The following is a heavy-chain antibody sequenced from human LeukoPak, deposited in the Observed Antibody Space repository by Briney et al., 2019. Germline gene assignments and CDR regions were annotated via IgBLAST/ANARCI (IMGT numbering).Heavy chain of an antibody. CDR2: LSVGGGDT. J-gene: IGHJ4*02. CDR3: ARDYTEGITWYYYLDY. D-gene: IGHD3-16*01. Sequence: GGSLRLSCAASGFTLSSYSMSWVRQAPGKGLEWVAALSVGGGDTYYADSVKGRFTISRDISKSTLYLQMNGLRAEDTATYYCARDYTEGITWYYYLDYWGQGTLVSVSS. CDR1: GFTLSSYS. V-gene: IGHV3-23*01.